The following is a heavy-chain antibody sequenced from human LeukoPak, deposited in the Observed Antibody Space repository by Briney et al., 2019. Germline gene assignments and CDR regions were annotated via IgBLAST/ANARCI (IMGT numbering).Heavy chain of an antibody. V-gene: IGHV4-38-2*01. J-gene: IGHJ4*02. Sequence: PSETLSLTCAVSGYSISSGYYWGLIRQPPRKVLECVGSIYHSGSTYYNPSLNSRVTISVDTSKTQFSLKLSSVTAPDTAVYYCASDKRYYDFWSGYPCYFDYWGQGNLVTVSS. CDR2: IYHSGST. CDR1: GYSISSGYY. D-gene: IGHD3-3*01. CDR3: ASDKRYYDFWSGYPCYFDY.